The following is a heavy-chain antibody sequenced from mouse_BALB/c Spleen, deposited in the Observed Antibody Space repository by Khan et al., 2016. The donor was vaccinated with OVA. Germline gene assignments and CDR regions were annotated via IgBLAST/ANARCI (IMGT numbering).Heavy chain of an antibody. Sequence: QVQLKESGPGLVAPSQSLSITCTISGFSLTNYGVHWVRQPPGKGLEWLVVIWNDGSATYNSALKSRLTITKDKSKSTVFLKMNSLQTDDTAMYFCARQPYSHYNIIDSWGQGTAVTVSA. D-gene: IGHD2-10*01. J-gene: IGHJ4*01. CDR3: ARQPYSHYNIIDS. CDR2: IWNDGSA. CDR1: GFSLTNYG. V-gene: IGHV2-6-1*01.